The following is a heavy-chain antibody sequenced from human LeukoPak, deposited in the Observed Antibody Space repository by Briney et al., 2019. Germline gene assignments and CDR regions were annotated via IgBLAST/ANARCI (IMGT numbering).Heavy chain of an antibody. Sequence: GGSLRLSCAASGFAFSSYGMHWVRQAPGKGLEWVAVISYDGSNKYYADSVKGRFTISRDNSKNTLYLQMNSLRAEDTAVCYCAKGTYTDGYNYVGIDYWGQGTLVTVSS. CDR3: AKGTYTDGYNYVGIDY. D-gene: IGHD5-24*01. CDR1: GFAFSSYG. V-gene: IGHV3-30*18. J-gene: IGHJ4*02. CDR2: ISYDGSNK.